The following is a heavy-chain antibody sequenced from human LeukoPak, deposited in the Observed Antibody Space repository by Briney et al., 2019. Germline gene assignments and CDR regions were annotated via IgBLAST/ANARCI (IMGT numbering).Heavy chain of an antibody. J-gene: IGHJ6*02. CDR2: IYSDKT. V-gene: IGHV3-53*01. Sequence: GGSLRLSCAASGFTVSDNYMSWVRQAPGKGLEWVSLIYSDKTHYADSVKGRFTTSRDNAKNSLYLQMNSLRAEDTAVYYCARDRGYHYGMDVWGQGTTVTVSS. CDR3: ARDRGYHYGMDV. CDR1: GFTVSDNY. D-gene: IGHD3-10*01.